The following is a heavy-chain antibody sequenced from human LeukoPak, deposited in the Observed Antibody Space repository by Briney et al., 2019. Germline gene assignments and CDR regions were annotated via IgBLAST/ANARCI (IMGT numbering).Heavy chain of an antibody. CDR1: GYTLTDLP. J-gene: IGHJ4*02. V-gene: IGHV1-24*01. CDR3: ATEYSGSDYSDY. Sequence: ASVKVSCKVPGYTLTDLPMHWVRQAPGQGLEWMGGFDPDDGETNYAQKFQGRVTMTEDTSTDTAYMGLCSLTSEDSAVYCCATEYSGSDYSDYWGQGTLVTVSS. CDR2: FDPDDGET. D-gene: IGHD1-26*01.